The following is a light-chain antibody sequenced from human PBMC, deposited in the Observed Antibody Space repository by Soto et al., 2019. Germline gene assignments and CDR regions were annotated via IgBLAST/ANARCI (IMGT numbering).Light chain of an antibody. V-gene: IGLV2-14*01. Sequence: QSALTQPASVSGSPGQSITISCTGTSSDVGAYTDVSWYQQHPGKAPKLMIFEVSDRPSGVSNRCSGSQSGNTASLTISGLQDEDEADYYCSSYTTSNTLVFGGGTKLTVL. J-gene: IGLJ2*01. CDR2: EVS. CDR3: SSYTTSNTLV. CDR1: SSDVGAYTD.